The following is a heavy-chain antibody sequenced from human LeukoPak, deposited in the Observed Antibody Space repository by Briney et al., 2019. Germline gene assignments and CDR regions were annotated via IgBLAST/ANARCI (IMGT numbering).Heavy chain of an antibody. D-gene: IGHD3-22*01. CDR1: GFTFSSYW. CDR3: ARGGRGYEDAFDI. Sequence: GGSLRLSCAASGFTFSSYWMSWVRQAPGKGLEWVANFKQDVSEKYYVDSVKGRFTISRDNAKNSLYLQMNSLRAEDTAVYYCARGGRGYEDAFDIWGQGTMVTVSS. J-gene: IGHJ3*02. V-gene: IGHV3-7*01. CDR2: FKQDVSEK.